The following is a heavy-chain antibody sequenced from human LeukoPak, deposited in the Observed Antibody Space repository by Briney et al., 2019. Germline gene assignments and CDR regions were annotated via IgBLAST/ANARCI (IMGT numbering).Heavy chain of an antibody. CDR2: IKSGGRST. D-gene: IGHD6-6*01. J-gene: IGHJ4*02. CDR3: TRDFKYSSDY. Sequence: GGSLRLSCAASGFTFSSYWMHWVRQAPGKGLVWVSLIKSGGRSTSYADSVKGRFTISRDNAKNTVYLQMNSLRVENTAVYYCTRDFKYSSDYWGQGTLVTVSS. CDR1: GFTFSSYW. V-gene: IGHV3-74*01.